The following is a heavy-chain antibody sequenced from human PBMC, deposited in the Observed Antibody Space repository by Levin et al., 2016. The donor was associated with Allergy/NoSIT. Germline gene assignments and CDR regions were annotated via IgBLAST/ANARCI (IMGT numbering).Heavy chain of an antibody. CDR3: VRGSDNAAHVDL. CDR2: IYYSGIT. D-gene: IGHD5-12*01. CDR1: GGSVSSSTYY. J-gene: IGHJ4*02. V-gene: IGHV4-39*01. Sequence: SETLSLTCTVSGGSVSSSTYYWGWIRQPPGKGLEWIGSIYYSGITYYNPSLKSRVTISRDTSKNQISLKLSSVTAADTAVYYCVRGSDNAAHVDLWGQGTLLTVSS.